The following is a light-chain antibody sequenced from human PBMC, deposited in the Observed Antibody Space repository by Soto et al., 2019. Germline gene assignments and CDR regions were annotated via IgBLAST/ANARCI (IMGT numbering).Light chain of an antibody. V-gene: IGKV3-15*01. CDR3: QHYNKWPLT. CDR1: QSVSNK. J-gene: IGKJ4*01. CDR2: FAS. Sequence: EIVMTQSPATLSLSPGEKATLSCRASQSVSNKLAWYQQKPGQAPRLLIYFASTRATGIPARFSGSGSGTEFTLTISSLQSEDSATYYCQHYNKWPLTFGGGTKVETK.